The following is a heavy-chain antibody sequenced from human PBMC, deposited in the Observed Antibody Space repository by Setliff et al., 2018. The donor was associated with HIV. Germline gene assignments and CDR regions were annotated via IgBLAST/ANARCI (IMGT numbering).Heavy chain of an antibody. CDR2: ISGSGSTI. D-gene: IGHD3-10*01. J-gene: IGHJ5*02. V-gene: IGHV3-23*01. Sequence: PGGSLRLSCAASGFTFSSYAMSWVRQAPGKGLEWVSAISGSGSTIYYADSVKGRFTISRDNAKNSLYLQMNSLRAEDTAVYYCAKFPVFKWFGERQGWFDLWGQGTLVTVSS. CDR3: AKFPVFKWFGERQGWFDL. CDR1: GFTFSSYA.